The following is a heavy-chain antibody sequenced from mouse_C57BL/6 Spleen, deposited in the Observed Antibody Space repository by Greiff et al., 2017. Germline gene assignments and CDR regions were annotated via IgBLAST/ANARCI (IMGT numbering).Heavy chain of an antibody. Sequence: EVQLQQPGAELVKPGASVKLSCKASGYTFTSYWMHWVKQRPGQGLEWIGMIDPEDGETKYAPKFQGKATITADTSSNTAYLQLSSLTSEDTAVYYCAYYFGSSQGYYYAMDYWGQGTSVTVSS. D-gene: IGHD1-1*01. CDR3: AYYFGSSQGYYYAMDY. J-gene: IGHJ4*01. CDR1: GYTFTSYW. CDR2: IDPEDGET. V-gene: IGHV14-2*01.